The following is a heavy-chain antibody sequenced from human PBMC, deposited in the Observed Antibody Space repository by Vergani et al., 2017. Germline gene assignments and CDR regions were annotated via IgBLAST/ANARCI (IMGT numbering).Heavy chain of an antibody. D-gene: IGHD3-9*01. J-gene: IGHJ4*02. V-gene: IGHV4-59*01. Sequence: QVQLQESGPGLVKPSETLSLTCTVSGDSISSYYWSWIRQPPGKGLEWIGYIYYSGSTNYNPSLKSRVTISVDTSKNQFSLKLSSVTAADTAVYYCARAYYDILTGYDYWGQGTLVTVSS. CDR2: IYYSGST. CDR3: ARAYYDILTGYDY. CDR1: GDSISSYY.